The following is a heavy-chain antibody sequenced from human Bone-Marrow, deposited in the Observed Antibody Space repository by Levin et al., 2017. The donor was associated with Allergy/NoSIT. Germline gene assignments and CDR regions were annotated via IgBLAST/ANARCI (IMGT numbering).Heavy chain of an antibody. Sequence: GESLKISCAASGFTVSSNYMSWVRQAPGKGLEWVSVIYSDGITYYADSVKGRFTISRDNSKNTLYLQMNSLRAEDTAVYFCASGRYSSGWWGWFDPWGQGSLVTVSS. CDR1: GFTVSSNY. V-gene: IGHV3-53*01. D-gene: IGHD6-19*01. CDR2: IYSDGIT. J-gene: IGHJ5*02. CDR3: ASGRYSSGWWGWFDP.